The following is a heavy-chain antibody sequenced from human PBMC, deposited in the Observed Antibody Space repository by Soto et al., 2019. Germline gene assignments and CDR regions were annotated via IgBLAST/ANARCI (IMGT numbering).Heavy chain of an antibody. CDR1: GDAVTNYI. V-gene: IGHV1-69*01. D-gene: IGHD2-15*01. Sequence: QVQLVQSGAEVKKPGSSVKVSCKASGDAVTNYIFDWVRQAPGQGLEWMGGIIPMFGTPKYAQTFQDRVTISADVSTGTAYLELTSLRFDDTAVYYCARGRVQPPVALYFDSWGEGTRVSVSS. CDR3: ARGRVQPPVALYFDS. J-gene: IGHJ4*02. CDR2: IIPMFGTP.